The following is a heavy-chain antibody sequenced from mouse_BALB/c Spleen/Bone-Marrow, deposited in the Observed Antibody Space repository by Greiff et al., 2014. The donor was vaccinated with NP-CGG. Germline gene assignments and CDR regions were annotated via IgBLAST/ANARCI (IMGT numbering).Heavy chain of an antibody. V-gene: IGHV3-2*02. J-gene: IGHJ2*01. CDR1: GYSITSDYA. CDR2: ISYSGDT. D-gene: IGHD1-1*01. Sequence: VQLQQSGPGLVKPSQSLSLTCTVTGYSITSDYAWNWIRQFPGDKLEWMGYISYSGDTSYNPSLKSRISITRDTSKNQFFLQLNSVTTADTATYYCARRGYYGSSLDYWGQGTTLTVSS. CDR3: ARRGYYGSSLDY.